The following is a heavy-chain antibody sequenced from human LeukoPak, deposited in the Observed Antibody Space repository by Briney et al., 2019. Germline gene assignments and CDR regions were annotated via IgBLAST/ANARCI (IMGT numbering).Heavy chain of an antibody. J-gene: IGHJ4*02. CDR3: ARDQSPYGDLELDY. Sequence: SETLSLTCTVSGGSISSYYRHWIRQPPGKGLEWIGYIYHSGSTKYNPSLKSRVTISVDTSRNQFSLKLSSVTAADTAVYYCARDQSPYGDLELDYWGQGTLVTVSS. D-gene: IGHD4-17*01. CDR1: GGSISSYY. V-gene: IGHV4-59*01. CDR2: IYHSGST.